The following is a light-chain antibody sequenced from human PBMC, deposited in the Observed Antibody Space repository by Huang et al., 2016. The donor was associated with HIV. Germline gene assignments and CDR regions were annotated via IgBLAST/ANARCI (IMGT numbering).Light chain of an antibody. V-gene: IGKV1-39*01. CDR3: QQDYTTSWT. CDR2: ATD. J-gene: IGKJ1*01. Sequence: DIQMTQSPSSLSASVGDRVTITCRASQSITTYLNWYQQKPGIAPTRLNYATDRLQSWVPSRFSGRGSGTEFTLTSSSLQPDDFAYYYCQQDYTTSWTFGPGTKVE. CDR1: QSITTY.